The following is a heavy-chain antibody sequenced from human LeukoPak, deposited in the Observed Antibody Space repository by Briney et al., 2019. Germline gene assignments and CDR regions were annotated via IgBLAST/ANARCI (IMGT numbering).Heavy chain of an antibody. V-gene: IGHV3-15*01. D-gene: IGHD1-26*01. Sequence: TGGSLRLSCAASGFTFSDDWMNWVRQAPGKGLEWVGRIKSKVDGGTTDFGAPVRGRFTISRDDSKNILYLQMNSLKTEDTAVYYCARKAKGGSFFTHWGQGSLVTVFS. CDR1: GFTFSDDW. CDR2: IKSKVDGGTT. J-gene: IGHJ4*02. CDR3: ARKAKGGSFFTH.